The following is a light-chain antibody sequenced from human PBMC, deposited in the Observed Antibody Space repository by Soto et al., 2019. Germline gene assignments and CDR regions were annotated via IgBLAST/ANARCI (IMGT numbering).Light chain of an antibody. J-gene: IGLJ2*01. CDR3: SSYTSSTTVV. Sequence: QSVLTQPASVTGSPGQSITISCTGTTSDVGGYDRVSWFQQYPGTAPKLMIYEVTNRPSGVSDRFSGSKSVNTASLTISGLQPEDEADYYCSSYTSSTTVVFGGGTKLTVL. V-gene: IGLV2-14*01. CDR2: EVT. CDR1: TSDVGGYDR.